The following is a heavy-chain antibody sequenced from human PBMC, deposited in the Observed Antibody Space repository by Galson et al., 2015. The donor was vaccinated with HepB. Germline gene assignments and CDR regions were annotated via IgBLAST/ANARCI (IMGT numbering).Heavy chain of an antibody. V-gene: IGHV1-46*01. CDR3: ARVRVYSSSPERGMDV. CDR1: GYTFTSYY. J-gene: IGHJ6*02. Sequence: SVKVSCKASGYTFTSYYMHWVRQAPGQGLEWMGIINPSGGSTSYAQKFQGRVTMTRDTSTSTVYMELSSLRSEDTAVYYCARVRVYSSSPERGMDVWGQGTTVTVSS. CDR2: INPSGGST. D-gene: IGHD6-13*01.